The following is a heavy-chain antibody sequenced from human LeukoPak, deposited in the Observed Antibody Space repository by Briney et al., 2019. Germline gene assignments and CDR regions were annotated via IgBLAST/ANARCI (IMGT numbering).Heavy chain of an antibody. CDR1: GGSISSYY. V-gene: IGHV4-59*01. Sequence: SETLSLTCTVSGGSISSYYWSWIRQPPGKGLEWIGYIYDSGSTNYNPSLKSRVTISVDTSKNQFSLKLSSVTAADTAVYYCARTGVATSRYYYYAMAVWGQGTTVTVSS. CDR2: IYDSGST. CDR3: ARTGVATSRYYYYAMAV. J-gene: IGHJ6*02. D-gene: IGHD5-12*01.